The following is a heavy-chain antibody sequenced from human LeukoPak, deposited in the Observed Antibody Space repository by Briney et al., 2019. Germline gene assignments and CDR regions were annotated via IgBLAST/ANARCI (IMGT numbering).Heavy chain of an antibody. CDR1: GDLMCSFY. D-gene: IGHD4-23*01. J-gene: IGHJ5*02. V-gene: IGHV4-4*07. Sequence: SETLSLTCSVSGDLMCSFYWNWIRQPAGMGLERVGRIYGSGSTNYKPSLKSRVPMSIDTANNHFPLRLRSVTAADTAVYYCARDESGNSPTWFDLWSQGTLVTVSS. CDR2: IYGSGST. CDR3: ARDESGNSPTWFDL.